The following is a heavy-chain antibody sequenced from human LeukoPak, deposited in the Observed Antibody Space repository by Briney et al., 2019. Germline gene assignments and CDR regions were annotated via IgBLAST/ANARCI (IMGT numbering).Heavy chain of an antibody. J-gene: IGHJ4*02. CDR3: AKDHSTGWYLVND. D-gene: IGHD6-19*01. V-gene: IGHV3-74*01. CDR1: GFSLSSYA. CDR2: INSDGSST. Sequence: GGSLRLSCAASGFSLSSYAMSWVRQAPGKGLVWVSRINSDGSSTNYADSVKGRFTISRDNAKNTLYLQMNSLRAEDTAVYYCAKDHSTGWYLVNDWGQGTLVTVSS.